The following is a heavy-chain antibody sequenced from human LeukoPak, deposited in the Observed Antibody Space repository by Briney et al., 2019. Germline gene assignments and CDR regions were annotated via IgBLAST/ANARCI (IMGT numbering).Heavy chain of an antibody. D-gene: IGHD3-3*01. Sequence: GGSLRLSCAASGFTFSSYSMNWVRQAPGKGLEWVSSISSSSGYIYYADSVKGRFTISRDNAKNSLYLQMNSLRAEDTAVYYCARALEGVDAFDIWGQGTMVTVSS. CDR3: ARALEGVDAFDI. CDR1: GFTFSSYS. J-gene: IGHJ3*02. CDR2: ISSSSGYI. V-gene: IGHV3-21*01.